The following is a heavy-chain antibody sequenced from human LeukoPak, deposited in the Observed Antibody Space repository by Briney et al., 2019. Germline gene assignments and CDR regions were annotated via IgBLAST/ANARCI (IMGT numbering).Heavy chain of an antibody. Sequence: PGRSLRLSCAASGFTFSSYGMHWVRQAPGKGLEWVAVISYDGSNKYYADSVKGRFTISRDNSKNTLYLQMNSLRAEDTAVYYCAKDFDILTGYFDYWGQGTLVTVSS. J-gene: IGHJ4*02. CDR1: GFTFSSYG. CDR2: ISYDGSNK. V-gene: IGHV3-30*18. D-gene: IGHD3-9*01. CDR3: AKDFDILTGYFDY.